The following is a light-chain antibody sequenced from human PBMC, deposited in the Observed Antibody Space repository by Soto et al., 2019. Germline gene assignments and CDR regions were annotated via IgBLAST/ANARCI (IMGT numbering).Light chain of an antibody. CDR1: QSVYTD. CDR2: GAS. Sequence: EIVMTQSPATLSLSPGERATLSCRASQSVYTDVAWYQQKPGQSPRLLIYGASTRASDIPARFSGSGSGTDVTLTISSLQSGDVAVYYCQQYNSWPPLTFGGGTKVEIK. J-gene: IGKJ4*01. CDR3: QQYNSWPPLT. V-gene: IGKV3-15*01.